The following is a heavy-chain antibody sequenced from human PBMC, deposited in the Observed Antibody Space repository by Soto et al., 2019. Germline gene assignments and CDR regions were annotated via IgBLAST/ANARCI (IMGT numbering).Heavy chain of an antibody. J-gene: IGHJ5*02. CDR1: GFTFGDYA. V-gene: IGHV3-49*04. Sequence: GGSLRLSCTASGFTFGDYAMSWVRQAPGKGLEWVGFIRSKAYGGTTEYAASVKGRFTISRDDSKSIAYLQMNSLKTEDTAVYYCTRAPECSSTGCYIFYGDDWFDPWGQGPLVTVSS. CDR3: TRAPECSSTGCYIFYGDDWFDP. CDR2: IRSKAYGGTT. D-gene: IGHD2-2*02.